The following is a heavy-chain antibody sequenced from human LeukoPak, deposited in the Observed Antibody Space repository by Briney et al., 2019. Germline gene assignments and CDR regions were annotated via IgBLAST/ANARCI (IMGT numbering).Heavy chain of an antibody. V-gene: IGHV1-2*02. CDR1: GYTFTGYY. J-gene: IGHJ5*02. D-gene: IGHD3-3*01. CDR2: INPNSGGT. Sequence: ASVKVSCKASGYTFTGYYMHWVRQAPGQGLEWMGWINPNSGGTNYAQKFQGKVTMTRDTSISTAYMELSRLRSDDTAVYYCARGRSVGKSWFDPWGQGTLVTVS. CDR3: ARGRSVGKSWFDP.